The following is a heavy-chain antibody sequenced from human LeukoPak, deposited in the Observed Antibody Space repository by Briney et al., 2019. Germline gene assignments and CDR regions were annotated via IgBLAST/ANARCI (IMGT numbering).Heavy chain of an antibody. CDR2: INHSGST. J-gene: IGHJ6*03. V-gene: IGHV4-34*01. CDR3: AREILYYDSSGLRYYYYMDV. D-gene: IGHD3-22*01. Sequence: TSETLSLTCPVYGGSSSGYYWSWIRQPPGKGLEWIGEINHSGSTNYNPSLKSRVTISVDTSKNQFSLKLSSVTAADTAVYYCAREILYYDSSGLRYYYYMDVWGKGTTVTVSS. CDR1: GGSSSGYY.